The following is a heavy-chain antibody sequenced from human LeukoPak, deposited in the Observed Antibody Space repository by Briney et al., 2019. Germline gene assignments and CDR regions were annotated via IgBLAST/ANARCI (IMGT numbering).Heavy chain of an antibody. Sequence: GASVKVSCKASGYTFTSYGISWVRQAPGQGLEWMGWINPNSGGTNYAQKFQGRVTMTRDTSISTAYMELSRLRSDDTAVYYCARPRSGGSDAFDIWGQGTMVTVSS. CDR1: GYTFTSYG. CDR3: ARPRSGGSDAFDI. CDR2: INPNSGGT. D-gene: IGHD1-26*01. V-gene: IGHV1-2*02. J-gene: IGHJ3*02.